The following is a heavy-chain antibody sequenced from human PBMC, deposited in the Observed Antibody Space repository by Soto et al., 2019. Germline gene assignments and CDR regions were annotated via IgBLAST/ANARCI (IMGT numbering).Heavy chain of an antibody. V-gene: IGHV3-33*01. CDR1: GFILSGYG. J-gene: IGHJ3*02. CDR2: IRNDGSDK. Sequence: RLSYAASGFILSGYGIHWGRQAPGKGLEWVALIRNDGSDKYYAESVTGRFTISRDNSKNTVYLQMNSLRAEDTALYFCARAPRMAPFDIWGQGTMVTVS. CDR3: ARAPRMAPFDI.